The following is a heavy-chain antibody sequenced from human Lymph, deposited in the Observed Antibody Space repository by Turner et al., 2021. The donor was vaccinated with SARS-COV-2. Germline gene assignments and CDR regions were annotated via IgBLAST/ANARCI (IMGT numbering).Heavy chain of an antibody. D-gene: IGHD3-10*01. J-gene: IGHJ6*02. CDR3: ARYGSGGYFYYGLDV. CDR1: GFPFSTYA. Sequence: QVQLVESGGGVVQPGSSRRLACAASGFPFSTYAIHWVRQAAGKGLEWVAVISYDGSNKYYADSVKGRFTISRDNSKNTLYLQMNSLRAEDTAVYYCARYGSGGYFYYGLDVWGQGTTVTVSS. CDR2: ISYDGSNK. V-gene: IGHV3-30*04.